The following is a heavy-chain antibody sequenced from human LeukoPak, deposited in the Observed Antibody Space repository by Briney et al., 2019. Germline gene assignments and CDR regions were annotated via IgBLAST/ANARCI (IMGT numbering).Heavy chain of an antibody. J-gene: IGHJ4*02. CDR2: TYYRSKWYN. V-gene: IGHV6-1*01. D-gene: IGHD4-17*01. CDR1: GDSVSRNSVA. CDR3: ARDHDYGDYGTYEDY. Sequence: SQTLSLTCAISGDSVSRNSVAWNWIRQPPSRGLEWLGRTYYRSKWYNDYAVSVKSRITINPDTSKNQFSLQLNSVTPEDTAVYYCARDHDYGDYGTYEDYWGQGTLVTVSS.